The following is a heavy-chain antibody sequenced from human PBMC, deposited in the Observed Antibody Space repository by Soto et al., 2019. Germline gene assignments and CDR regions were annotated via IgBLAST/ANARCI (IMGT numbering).Heavy chain of an antibody. CDR2: IDYSGDT. Sequence: QVQLQESGPGRVRPSQPLSLICNVSGYAISRGGYYWSWLRQVPGKGLEWIGSIDYSGDTFYNPSLESRVTISVDPSKNRIVLRQMIVTAADTAMFYGASDAGSLTWCFGLWGRGTQGTVSS. CDR1: GYAISRGGYY. D-gene: IGHD2-15*01. V-gene: IGHV4-31*03. CDR3: ASDAGSLTWCFGL. J-gene: IGHJ2*01.